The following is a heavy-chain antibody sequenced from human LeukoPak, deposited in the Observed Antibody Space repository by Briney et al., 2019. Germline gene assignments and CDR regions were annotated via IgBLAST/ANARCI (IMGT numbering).Heavy chain of an antibody. V-gene: IGHV3-33*06. CDR1: GFTFSSYG. CDR3: AKDGYYHFWRGPLDY. Sequence: GRSLRLSCAASGFTFSSYGMLWVRPAPGKGLEGGAVIWYDGSNKYYADSVKGRFTISRDNSKHTLYLQMYSLRAEDPAVYYCAKDGYYHFWRGPLDYWGQGTLVTVSS. D-gene: IGHD3-3*01. J-gene: IGHJ4*02. CDR2: IWYDGSNK.